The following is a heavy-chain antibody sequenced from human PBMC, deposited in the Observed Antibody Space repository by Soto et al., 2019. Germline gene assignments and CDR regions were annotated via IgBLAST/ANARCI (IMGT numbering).Heavy chain of an antibody. D-gene: IGHD4-17*01. V-gene: IGHV3-64D*06. CDR2: ISDDGRST. CDR1: GFTFSMYS. J-gene: IGHJ4*02. CDR3: VKLAEYGVDEG. Sequence: GSLRLSCSASGFTFSMYSMHWILQAPGKGLEYVSAISDDGRSTYYADSVKGRYTISRDNSNNAVFLQMSSLRPDDTAVYYCVKLAEYGVDEGWGLGTLVTVSS.